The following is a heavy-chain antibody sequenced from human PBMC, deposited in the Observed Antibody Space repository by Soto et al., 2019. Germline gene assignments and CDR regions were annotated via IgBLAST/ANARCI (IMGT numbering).Heavy chain of an antibody. CDR3: AREDSIIIPAVSDF. V-gene: IGHV3-21*01. CDR1: GFAFNNYG. D-gene: IGHD2-2*01. J-gene: IGHJ4*02. CDR2: ISKSDYT. Sequence: RLSCTVSGFAFNNYGINWVRQAPGKGLEWVSSISKSDYTYYSDSVTGRFTISRDNAKNSVSLQMNTLRVEDTAVYYCAREDSIIIPAVSDFWGQGTLVTVSS.